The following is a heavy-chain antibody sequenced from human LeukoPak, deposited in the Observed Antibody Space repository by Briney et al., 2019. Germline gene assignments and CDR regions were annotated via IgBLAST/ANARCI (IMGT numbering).Heavy chain of an antibody. J-gene: IGHJ4*02. Sequence: GRSLRLSCAASGFTFSSYGMHWVRQAPGKGLEWVAVIWYDGSNKYYADSVKGRFTISRDNSKNTLYLQMNSLRPEDTAVYYCARDWGRRYSSGWYGDFDYWGQGTLVTVSS. CDR3: ARDWGRRYSSGWYGDFDY. CDR2: IWYDGSNK. V-gene: IGHV3-33*01. CDR1: GFTFSSYG. D-gene: IGHD6-19*01.